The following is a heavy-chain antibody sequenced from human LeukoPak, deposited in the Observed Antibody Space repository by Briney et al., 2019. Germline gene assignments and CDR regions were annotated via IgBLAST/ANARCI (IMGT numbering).Heavy chain of an antibody. J-gene: IGHJ5*02. CDR3: ANPPTVTTIRFDP. V-gene: IGHV3-23*01. CDR2: ISGSGGST. Sequence: GGALRLSCVASGFTFSSYAMSWVRQAPGKGLEWVSDISGSGGSTYYADSVKGRFTISRDNSKNTLYLQMNSLRAEDTAVYYCANPPTVTTIRFDPWGQGTLVTVSS. D-gene: IGHD4-17*01. CDR1: GFTFSSYA.